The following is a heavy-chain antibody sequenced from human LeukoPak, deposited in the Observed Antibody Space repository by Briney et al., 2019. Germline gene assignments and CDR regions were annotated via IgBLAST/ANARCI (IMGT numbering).Heavy chain of an antibody. CDR2: IYYSGST. CDR1: GGSISSGGYY. Sequence: PSETLSLTCTVSGGSISSGGYYWSWIRQHPGKGLEWIGYIYYSGSTYYNPSLKSRVTISVDTSKSQFSLKLSSVTAADTAVYYCARDYYDSSGHSGYFDYWGQGTLVTVSS. J-gene: IGHJ4*02. CDR3: ARDYYDSSGHSGYFDY. V-gene: IGHV4-31*03. D-gene: IGHD3-22*01.